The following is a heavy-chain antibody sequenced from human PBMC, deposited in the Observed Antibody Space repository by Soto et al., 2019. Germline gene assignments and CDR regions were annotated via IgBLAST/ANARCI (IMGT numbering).Heavy chain of an antibody. CDR2: ISGSGGST. D-gene: IGHD5-18*01. CDR1: GFTFSSYA. J-gene: IGHJ4*02. CDR3: TTDEKFGGIQLWPH. V-gene: IGHV3-23*01. Sequence: GGSLRLSCAASGFTFSSYAMSWVRQAPGKGLEWVSAISGSGGSTYYADSVKGRFTISRDNSKNTLYLQMNSLKTEDTAVYYCTTDEKFGGIQLWPHWGQGTLVTVSS.